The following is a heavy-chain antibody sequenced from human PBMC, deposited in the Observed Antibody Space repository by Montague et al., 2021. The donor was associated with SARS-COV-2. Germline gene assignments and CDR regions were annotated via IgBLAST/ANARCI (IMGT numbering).Heavy chain of an antibody. CDR3: ARGSYGPDAFGI. CDR2: IYYSGST. V-gene: IGHV4-59*01. Sequence: SETLSLTCTVSGGSISSYYWSWIRQPPGKGLEWIGYIYYSGSTNYNPSLKSRVTMSLDTSKNQFSLKLNSVTAADTAVYYCARGSYGPDAFGIWGQGTMVTVSS. D-gene: IGHD5-18*01. CDR1: GGSISSYY. J-gene: IGHJ3*02.